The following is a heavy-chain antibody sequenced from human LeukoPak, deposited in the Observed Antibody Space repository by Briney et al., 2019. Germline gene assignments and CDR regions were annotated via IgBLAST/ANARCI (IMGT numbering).Heavy chain of an antibody. V-gene: IGHV1-69*05. Sequence: SVKVSCKASGGTFSSYAISWVRQAPGQGLEWMGRIIPIFGTANYAQKFQGRVTITTDESTSTAYMELSSLRSEDTAVYYCARDHQVGRRSRGYCYGTHFDYWGQGTLVTVSS. CDR3: ARDHQVGRRSRGYCYGTHFDY. CDR2: IIPIFGTA. D-gene: IGHD5-18*01. CDR1: GGTFSSYA. J-gene: IGHJ4*02.